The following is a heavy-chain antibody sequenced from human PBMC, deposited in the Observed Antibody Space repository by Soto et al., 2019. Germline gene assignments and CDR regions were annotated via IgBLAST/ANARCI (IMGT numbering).Heavy chain of an antibody. CDR2: IIPIFGTA. CDR3: ASHLPYYDFWXGYYTGNYSYYYYYGMDV. Sequence: ASVKVSCKASGGTFSSYAISWVRQAPGQGPEWRGGIIPIFGTANYAQKFQGRVTITADESTSTAYMELSSLRSEDTAVYYCASHLPYYDFWXGYYTGNYSYYYYYGMDVWGQGTTVTSP. J-gene: IGHJ6*02. CDR1: GGTFSSYA. D-gene: IGHD3-3*01. V-gene: IGHV1-69*13.